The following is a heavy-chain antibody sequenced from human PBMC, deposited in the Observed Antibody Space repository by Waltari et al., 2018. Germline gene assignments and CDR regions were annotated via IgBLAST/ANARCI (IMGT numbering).Heavy chain of an antibody. CDR1: GYTFTSYY. J-gene: IGHJ4*02. D-gene: IGHD2-21*01. CDR2: INPSGGST. V-gene: IGHV1-46*01. CDR3: ARVAPWEGTVVIPFGY. Sequence: QVQLVQSGAEVKKPGASVKVSCKASGYTFTSYYMHWVRQAPGQGLEWMGIINPSGGSTSYAQKFQGRVTMTRDTSTSTVYMELSSLRSEDTAVYYCARVAPWEGTVVIPFGYWGQGTLVTVSS.